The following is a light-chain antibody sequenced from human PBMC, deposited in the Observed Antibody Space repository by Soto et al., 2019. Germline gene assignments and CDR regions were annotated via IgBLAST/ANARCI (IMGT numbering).Light chain of an antibody. CDR2: AAS. CDR1: QAISSW. J-gene: IGKJ3*01. CDR3: QQANSFPYT. Sequence: DIQMTQSPSSVSASVGDRVTITCRASQAISSWLAWFQQKPGKSPRLLIYAASTLQSGVPSRFSGSGSGTDFTLTINSLQPEDFATYYCQQANSFPYTFGRGTKVDIK. V-gene: IGKV1-12*01.